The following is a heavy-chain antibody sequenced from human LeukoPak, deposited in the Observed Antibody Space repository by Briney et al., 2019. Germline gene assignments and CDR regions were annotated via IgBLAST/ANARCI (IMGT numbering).Heavy chain of an antibody. CDR2: ISYDGSNK. Sequence: PGRSLRLSCAASGFTFSSYAMHWVRQAPGKGLEGVEVISYDGSNKYYADSVKGRFTISRDNSKNTLYLQMNSLRAEDTAVYYCARVRAGGRSSWALNYWGQGTLVTVSS. D-gene: IGHD6-13*01. CDR1: GFTFSSYA. V-gene: IGHV3-30-3*01. J-gene: IGHJ4*02. CDR3: ARVRAGGRSSWALNY.